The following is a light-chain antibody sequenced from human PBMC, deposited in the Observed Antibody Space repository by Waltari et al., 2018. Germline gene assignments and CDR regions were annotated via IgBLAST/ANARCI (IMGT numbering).Light chain of an antibody. V-gene: IGLV1-47*01. Sequence: VLTQPPSASGTPGQTVTISCSGTSSNIGANFVFWYQQLPGSAPRLIIYNNDRRPSGVPDRFSGSKSGTSGSLVISGIRAEDEADYICASWDDSMSVAFGGGTKLTVL. CDR3: ASWDDSMSVA. CDR1: SSNIGANF. J-gene: IGLJ2*01. CDR2: NND.